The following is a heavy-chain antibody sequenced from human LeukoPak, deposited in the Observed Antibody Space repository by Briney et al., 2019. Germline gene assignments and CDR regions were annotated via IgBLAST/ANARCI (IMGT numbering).Heavy chain of an antibody. CDR3: ARAGYYGSGSYYNVLSDAFDI. V-gene: IGHV1-69*05. CDR1: GGTFSSYA. J-gene: IGHJ3*02. Sequence: GASVKVSCKASGGTFSSYAISWVRQAPGQGLEWMGRIIPIFGTANYAQKFPGRVTITTDGSTSTAYMELSSLRSEDTAVYYCARAGYYGSGSYYNVLSDAFDIWGQGTMVTVSS. CDR2: IIPIFGTA. D-gene: IGHD3-10*01.